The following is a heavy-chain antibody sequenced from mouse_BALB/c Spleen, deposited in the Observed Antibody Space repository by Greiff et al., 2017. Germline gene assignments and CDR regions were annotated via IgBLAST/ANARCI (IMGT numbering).Heavy chain of an antibody. V-gene: IGHV1-54*01. CDR1: GYAFTNYL. J-gene: IGHJ2*01. CDR2: INPGSGGT. Sequence: VQLQQSGAELVRPGTSVKVSCKASGYAFTNYLIEWVNQRPGQGLEWIGVINPGSGGTNYNEKFKGKATLTADKSSSIAYMQLSSLTSDASAVYFYARASNFYYFDYWGQGTTLTVSS. CDR3: ARASNFYYFDY. D-gene: IGHD2-5*01.